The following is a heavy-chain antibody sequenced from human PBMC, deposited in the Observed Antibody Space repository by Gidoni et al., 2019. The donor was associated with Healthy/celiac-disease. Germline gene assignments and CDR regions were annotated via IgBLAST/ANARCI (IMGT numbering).Heavy chain of an antibody. CDR3: ARAKMPAMVRGVMRKYNWFDP. J-gene: IGHJ5*02. CDR1: GGSFRDYY. CDR2: INHSGST. Sequence: QVQLQQWGAGLLKPSETLSLTCAVYGGSFRDYYWSWIRPPPGKGLAWIGEINHSGSTNYNPSLKSRVTISVDTSKNQFSLKLTSVTAADTAVYYCARAKMPAMVRGVMRKYNWFDPWGQGTLVTVSS. V-gene: IGHV4-34*01. D-gene: IGHD3-10*01.